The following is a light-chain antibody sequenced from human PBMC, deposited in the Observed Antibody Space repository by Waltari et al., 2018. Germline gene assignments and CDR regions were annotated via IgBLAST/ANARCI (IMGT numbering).Light chain of an antibody. V-gene: IGLV3-1*01. CDR1: RLGSKY. Sequence: SSELTQPPSVSVSPGQTAYITCSGDRLGSKYASWYQNKPGQSPLLVIYQDIYRPSGIPERFSGSKSGNTATLAISGTQAMDDADYYCQALGSNRWVFGGGTKLTVL. J-gene: IGLJ3*02. CDR3: QALGSNRWV. CDR2: QDI.